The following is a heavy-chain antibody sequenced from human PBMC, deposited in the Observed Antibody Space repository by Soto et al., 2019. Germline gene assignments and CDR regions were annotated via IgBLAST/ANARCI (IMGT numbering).Heavy chain of an antibody. Sequence: GSLRLSCAASGFTVSSNYMNWVRQAPGKGLEWVSVIYSGGSTNYADSVKGRFTISRDNSKNTLYLQMNSLRAEDTAVYYCARGTGIPTAGTVDYWGQGTLVTVSS. J-gene: IGHJ4*02. CDR3: ARGTGIPTAGTVDY. CDR2: IYSGGST. D-gene: IGHD6-13*01. CDR1: GFTVSSNY. V-gene: IGHV3-66*01.